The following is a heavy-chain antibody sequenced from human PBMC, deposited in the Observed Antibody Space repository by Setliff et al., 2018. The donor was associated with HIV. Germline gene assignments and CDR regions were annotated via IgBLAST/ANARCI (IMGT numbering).Heavy chain of an antibody. V-gene: IGHV3-30*02. J-gene: IGHJ6*02. CDR3: ARSVIGYYYYGMDV. CDR2: IRYDERDK. D-gene: IGHD3-10*01. Sequence: GGSLRLSCAASGFTFSNSGMHWVRQAPGKGLEWVTFIRYDERDKDYADSVKGRFTISRDNSKNTLYLQMNRVRAEDTAVYYCARSVIGYYYYGMDVWGQGTTVTVSS. CDR1: GFTFSNSG.